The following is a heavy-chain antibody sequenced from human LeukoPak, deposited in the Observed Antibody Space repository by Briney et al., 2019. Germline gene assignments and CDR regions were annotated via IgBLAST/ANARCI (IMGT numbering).Heavy chain of an antibody. D-gene: IGHD4-23*01. CDR2: IKQDGSEI. Sequence: GGSLRLSCEVSGSKLSNLWMSWFRQAPGKGLEWVANIKQDGSEIEYVDSVKSRFIISRDNAKNSLFLLMNNLRGDDTAVYYCAGGGGLLTDSWGQGTLVTVSS. CDR1: GSKLSNLW. CDR3: AGGGGLLTDS. V-gene: IGHV3-7*04. J-gene: IGHJ5*01.